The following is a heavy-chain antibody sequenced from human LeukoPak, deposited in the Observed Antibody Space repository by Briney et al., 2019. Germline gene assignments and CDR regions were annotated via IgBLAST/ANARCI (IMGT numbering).Heavy chain of an antibody. CDR1: GFTFSSYG. Sequence: PGGSLRLSCAASGFTFSSYGMHWVRQAPGKGLEWVAFIRYDGSNKYYADSVKGRFTISRDNSKNTLYLQMNSLRAEDTAVYYCAKDLYSSSWYHPYYYYYMDVWGKGTTVTISS. J-gene: IGHJ6*03. CDR2: IRYDGSNK. V-gene: IGHV3-30*02. CDR3: AKDLYSSSWYHPYYYYYMDV. D-gene: IGHD6-13*01.